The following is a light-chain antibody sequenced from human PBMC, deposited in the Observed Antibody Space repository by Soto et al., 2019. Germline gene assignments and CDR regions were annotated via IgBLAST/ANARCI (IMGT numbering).Light chain of an antibody. Sequence: QSVLIQPPSASGTPGQGVTISCSGSSSNIGKNTVHWFQQLPGAAPQLLISTDNQRPSGVPDRFSGSKSGASGSLAISGLQSEDEADYYCAAWDSSLNGHVFGTGTKVTVL. CDR3: AAWDSSLNGHV. CDR1: SSNIGKNT. J-gene: IGLJ1*01. V-gene: IGLV1-44*01. CDR2: TDN.